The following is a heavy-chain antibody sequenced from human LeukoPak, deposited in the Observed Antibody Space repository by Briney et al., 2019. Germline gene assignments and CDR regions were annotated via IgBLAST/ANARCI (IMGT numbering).Heavy chain of an antibody. Sequence: SETLSLTCAVYGGSFSGYYWSWIRQPPGKGLEWIGEINHSGSTNYNPSLKSRVTISVDTSKRQFSLKLSSVTAADTDVYYCARATYYYDGRGYYSGYYFDYWGQGTLVTVSS. CDR1: GGSFSGYY. CDR3: ARATYYYDGRGYYSGYYFDY. CDR2: INHSGST. J-gene: IGHJ4*02. V-gene: IGHV4-34*01. D-gene: IGHD3-22*01.